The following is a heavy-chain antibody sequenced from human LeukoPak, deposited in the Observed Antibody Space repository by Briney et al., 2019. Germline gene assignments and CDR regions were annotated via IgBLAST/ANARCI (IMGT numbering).Heavy chain of an antibody. CDR2: IIPIFGTA. J-gene: IGHJ6*03. V-gene: IGHV1-69*05. CDR1: GGTFSSYA. Sequence: SVKVSCKASGGTFSSYAISWVRQAPGQGLEWMGRIIPIFGTANYAQKFQGRVTITTDESTSTACMELSSLRSEDTAVYYCARGGGSYPYYYYYYMDVWGKGTTVTVSS. D-gene: IGHD1-26*01. CDR3: ARGGGSYPYYYYYYMDV.